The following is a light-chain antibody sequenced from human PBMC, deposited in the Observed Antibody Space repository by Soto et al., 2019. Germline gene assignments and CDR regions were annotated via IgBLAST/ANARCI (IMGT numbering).Light chain of an antibody. J-gene: IGKJ3*01. CDR3: QQYNSYSST. Sequence: DIQMTQSPSTLSASVGDRVTITCRASQSISSWLAWYQQKPGKAPKPLIYKASSLESGVPSRFSGSGSGTEFTLTISSLQPDDFATYYCQQYNSYSSTFGPGTKVDIK. CDR2: KAS. CDR1: QSISSW. V-gene: IGKV1-5*03.